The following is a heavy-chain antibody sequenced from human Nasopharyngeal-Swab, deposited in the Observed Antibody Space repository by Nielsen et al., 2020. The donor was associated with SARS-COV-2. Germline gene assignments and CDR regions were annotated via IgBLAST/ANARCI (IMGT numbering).Heavy chain of an antibody. CDR3: ARDQKYYFEKSGYFDY. CDR2: TQLNNAKT. D-gene: IGHD3-22*01. Sequence: ASVKVSCKASGYTFTSYDINWVRQAPGHGLEWLGRTQLNNAKTVYAQKFQGRVTMTWNTSITTAYMRLSGLRSDDTAVYYCARDQKYYFEKSGYFDYWGQGAHVTVSS. V-gene: IGHV1-8*01. CDR1: GYTFTSYD. J-gene: IGHJ4*02.